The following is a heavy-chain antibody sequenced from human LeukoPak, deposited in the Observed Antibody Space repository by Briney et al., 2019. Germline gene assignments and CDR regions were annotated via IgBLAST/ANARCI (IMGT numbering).Heavy chain of an antibody. CDR1: GYTFTSYD. Sequence: ASVKVSCKASGYTFTSYDINWVRQATGQGLEWMGWMNPNSGNTGYAQKFQGRVTMTRNNSISTAYMELSSLRSEDTAVYYCARLGSWYYYYYGMDVWGQGTTVTVSS. D-gene: IGHD6-13*01. CDR3: ARLGSWYYYYYGMDV. CDR2: MNPNSGNT. J-gene: IGHJ6*02. V-gene: IGHV1-8*01.